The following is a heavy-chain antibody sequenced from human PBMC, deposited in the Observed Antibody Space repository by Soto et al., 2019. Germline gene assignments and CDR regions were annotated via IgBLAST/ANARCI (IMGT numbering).Heavy chain of an antibody. Sequence: ASVKVSCKASGYTFTSYYMHWVRQAPGQGLEWMGIINPSGGSTSYAQKFQGRVTMTRDTSTSTVYMELSSLRSEDTAVYYCARDQGGSANHRASHYGMDVWGQGTSVTVSS. D-gene: IGHD6-25*01. CDR1: GYTFTSYY. CDR2: INPSGGST. J-gene: IGHJ6*02. CDR3: ARDQGGSANHRASHYGMDV. V-gene: IGHV1-46*01.